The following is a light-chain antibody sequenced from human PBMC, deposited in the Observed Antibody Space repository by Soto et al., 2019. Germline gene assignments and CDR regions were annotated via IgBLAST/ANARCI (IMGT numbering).Light chain of an antibody. CDR1: LTVSSNT. J-gene: IGKJ3*01. Sequence: DMVLTQSPGTLSLSPGERATLSCRASLTVSSNTLAWYQQKRGQAPRLLIYGPSSRAAAIPDRFRGSGSGTDFTLMISSLAPEDFAVYYCQQYGSSPFTFGPGTAVDIK. CDR3: QQYGSSPFT. CDR2: GPS. V-gene: IGKV3-20*01.